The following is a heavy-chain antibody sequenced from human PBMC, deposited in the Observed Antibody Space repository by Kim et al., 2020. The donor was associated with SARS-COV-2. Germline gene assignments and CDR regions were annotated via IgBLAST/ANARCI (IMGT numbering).Heavy chain of an antibody. CDR1: GFTFSSYA. D-gene: IGHD3-10*01. V-gene: IGHV3-30*04. J-gene: IGHJ4*02. CDR3: ARDRYYYGSGSYGGFDY. CDR2: ISYDGSNK. Sequence: GGSLRLSCAASGFTFSSYAMNWVRQAPGKGLEWVAVISYDGSNKYYADSVKGRFTISRDNSKNTLYLQMNSLGAEDTAVYYCARDRYYYGSGSYGGFDYWGQGTLVTVSS.